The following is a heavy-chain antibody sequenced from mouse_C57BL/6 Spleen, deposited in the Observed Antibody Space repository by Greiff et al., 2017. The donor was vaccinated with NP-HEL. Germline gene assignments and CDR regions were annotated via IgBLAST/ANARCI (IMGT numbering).Heavy chain of an antibody. J-gene: IGHJ4*01. CDR1: GYTFTSYW. V-gene: IGHV1-55*01. Sequence: VQLQQPGAELVKPGASVKMSCKASGYTFTSYWITWVKQRPGQGLEWIGDIYPGSGSTNYNEKFKSKATLTVDTSSSTAYMQLSSLTSEDSAVYYCARSRATAPYAMDYWGQGTSVTVSS. D-gene: IGHD3-1*01. CDR3: ARSRATAPYAMDY. CDR2: IYPGSGST.